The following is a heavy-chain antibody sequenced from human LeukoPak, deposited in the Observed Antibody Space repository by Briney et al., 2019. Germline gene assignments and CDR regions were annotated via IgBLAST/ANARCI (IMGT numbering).Heavy chain of an antibody. J-gene: IGHJ4*02. Sequence: GGSLRLSCAASGFTFSDYWMGWVRQAPGKGLEWVSYISSSGNTTYNADSVKGRFSITRDNAKNSLYLQMNSLRAEDTAVYYCARDGGSAWFLDYWGQGTLVTVSS. CDR1: GFTFSDYW. CDR3: ARDGGSAWFLDY. CDR2: ISSSGNTT. V-gene: IGHV3-11*04. D-gene: IGHD6-19*01.